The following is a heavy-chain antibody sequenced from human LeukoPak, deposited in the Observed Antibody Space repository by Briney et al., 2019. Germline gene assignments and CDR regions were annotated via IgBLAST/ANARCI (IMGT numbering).Heavy chain of an antibody. D-gene: IGHD3-10*01. CDR3: ARRDGSGSYSDYYMDV. Sequence: GGSLRLSCAASGFTVSSNYMSWVRQAPGKGLEWVSVIYSGGSTYYAESVKGRFTISRDNSKNTLYLQMNSLRAEDTAVYYCARRDGSGSYSDYYMDVWGKGTTVTVSS. J-gene: IGHJ6*03. CDR2: IYSGGST. CDR1: GFTVSSNY. V-gene: IGHV3-66*01.